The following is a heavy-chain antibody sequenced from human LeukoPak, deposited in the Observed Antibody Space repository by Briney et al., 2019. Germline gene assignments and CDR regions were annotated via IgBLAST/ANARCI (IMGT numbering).Heavy chain of an antibody. CDR3: ARGDSSGCYDGEDAFDI. CDR1: GYTFTSYY. J-gene: IGHJ3*02. D-gene: IGHD3-22*01. CDR2: INPSGGST. V-gene: IGHV1-46*01. Sequence: ASVKVSCKASGYTFTSYYMHWVRQAPGQGLEWMGIINPSGGSTSYAQKFQGRVTMTRDTSTSTVYMELSSLRSEDTAVYYCARGDSSGCYDGEDAFDIWGQGTMVTVSS.